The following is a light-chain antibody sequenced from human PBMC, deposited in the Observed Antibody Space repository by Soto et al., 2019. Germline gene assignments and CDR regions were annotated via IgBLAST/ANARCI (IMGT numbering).Light chain of an antibody. CDR2: AAS. Sequence: DIQMTQSPSSLSASVGDRVTITCRASQSISSYLNWYQQKPGKAPKLLIYAASSLQSGVPSRFSSSGSGTDFTLTISRLQPEDFATYYCQQSYITGLTFGGGTKVEIK. CDR3: QQSYITGLT. J-gene: IGKJ4*01. V-gene: IGKV1-39*01. CDR1: QSISSY.